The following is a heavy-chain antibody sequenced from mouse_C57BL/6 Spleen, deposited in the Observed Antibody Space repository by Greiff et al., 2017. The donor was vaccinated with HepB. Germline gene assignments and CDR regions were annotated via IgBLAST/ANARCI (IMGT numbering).Heavy chain of an antibody. Sequence: VHVKQSGPELVKPGASVKISCKASGYTFTDYYMNWVKQSHGKSLEWIGDINPNNGGTSYNQKFKGKATLTVDKSSSTAYMELRSLTSEDSAVYYCARVGYDYHFAYWGQGTLVTVSA. V-gene: IGHV1-26*01. CDR1: GYTFTDYY. D-gene: IGHD2-4*01. CDR3: ARVGYDYHFAY. CDR2: INPNNGGT. J-gene: IGHJ3*01.